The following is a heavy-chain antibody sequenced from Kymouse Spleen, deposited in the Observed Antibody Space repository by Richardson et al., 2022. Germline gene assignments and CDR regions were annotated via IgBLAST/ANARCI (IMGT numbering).Heavy chain of an antibody. D-gene: IGHD5-12*01. CDR2: ISSSSSYI. V-gene: IGHV3-21*03. Sequence: EVQLVESGGGLVKPGGSLRLSCAASGFTFSSYSMNWVRQAPGKGLEWVSSISSSSSYIYYADSVKGRFTISRDNAKNSLYLQMNSLRAEDTAVYYCARKGPYSGYDVDAFDIWGQGTMVTVSS. J-gene: IGHJ3*02. CDR1: GFTFSSYS. CDR3: ARKGPYSGYDVDAFDI.